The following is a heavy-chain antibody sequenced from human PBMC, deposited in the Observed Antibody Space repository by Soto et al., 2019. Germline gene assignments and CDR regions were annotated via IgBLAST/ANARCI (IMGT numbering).Heavy chain of an antibody. CDR3: AKEDRAVAGYYFDN. CDR1: GFTFSNYA. V-gene: IGHV3-23*01. D-gene: IGHD6-19*01. Sequence: GGSLRLSCAASGFTFSNYAMSWVRQAPGKGLEWVSDISGSGSNTYYADSVKGRLTISRDNSKNTLYLQMSSLGAADTAVYYCAKEDRAVAGYYFDNWGQGTLVTVSS. J-gene: IGHJ4*02. CDR2: ISGSGSNT.